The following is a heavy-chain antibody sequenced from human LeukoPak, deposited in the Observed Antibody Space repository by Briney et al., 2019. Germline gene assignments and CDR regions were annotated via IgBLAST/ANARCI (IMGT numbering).Heavy chain of an antibody. J-gene: IGHJ4*02. V-gene: IGHV3-30*04. Sequence: GGSLRLSCAASGFTFSSYAMHWVRQAPGKGLEWVAVISYDGSNKYYADSVKGRFTISRDNSKNTLYLQMNSLRAEDTAVYYCARVESSGWYTGVGYYFDYWGQGTLVTVSS. D-gene: IGHD6-19*01. CDR1: GFTFSSYA. CDR2: ISYDGSNK. CDR3: ARVESSGWYTGVGYYFDY.